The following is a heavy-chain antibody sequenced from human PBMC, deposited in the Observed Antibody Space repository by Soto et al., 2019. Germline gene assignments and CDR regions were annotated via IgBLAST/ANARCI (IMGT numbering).Heavy chain of an antibody. Sequence: PGWSLRLSCAASGFTFSSYWMSWVRQAPGKGLEWVANIKQDGSEKYYVDSVKGRFTISRDNAKNSLYLQMNSLRAEDTAVYYCARASPTYYYDSSGYYFDIWGQGTMVTGSS. CDR2: IKQDGSEK. V-gene: IGHV3-7*01. CDR3: ARASPTYYYDSSGYYFDI. J-gene: IGHJ3*02. D-gene: IGHD3-22*01. CDR1: GFTFSSYW.